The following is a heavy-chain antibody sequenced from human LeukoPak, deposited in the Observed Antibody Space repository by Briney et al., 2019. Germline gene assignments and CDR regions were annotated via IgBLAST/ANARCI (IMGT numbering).Heavy chain of an antibody. CDR3: ARGIRGPDYYYMDV. CDR1: GGSISSYY. V-gene: IGHV4-59*01. Sequence: KTSETLSLTCTVSGGSISSYYWSWIRQPPGKGLEWIGYIYYSGSTNYNPSLKSRVTISVDTSKNQFSLKLSSVTAADTAVYYCARGIRGPDYYYMDVWGKGTTVTVSS. D-gene: IGHD1-14*01. CDR2: IYYSGST. J-gene: IGHJ6*03.